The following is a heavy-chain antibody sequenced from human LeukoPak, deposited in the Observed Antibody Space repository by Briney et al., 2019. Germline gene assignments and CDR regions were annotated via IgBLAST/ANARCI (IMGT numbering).Heavy chain of an antibody. Sequence: SETLSLTCTVSGYSISNAYYWGWIRQPPGKGLEWIGSLYHSGSTYYNPSLKSRVTTSVDTSKNRFSLKLTSVTAADTAVYYCARELHSGSYYFDYWGQGTQVTVSS. J-gene: IGHJ4*02. D-gene: IGHD1-26*01. CDR2: LYHSGST. V-gene: IGHV4-38-2*02. CDR3: ARELHSGSYYFDY. CDR1: GYSISNAYY.